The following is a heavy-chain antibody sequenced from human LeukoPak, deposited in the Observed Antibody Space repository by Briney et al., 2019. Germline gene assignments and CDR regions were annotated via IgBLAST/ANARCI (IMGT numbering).Heavy chain of an antibody. D-gene: IGHD6-25*01. Sequence: SQTLSLTCAISGDXVSTSGVAWNCVRQSPSRGLEWLGRTYYTSKWNTDYAVSVKSRIVVNPDTSKNQFSLQLNSVTSEDTAVYYCARGRASAFDVWGQGTIVTVSS. CDR1: GDXVSTSGVA. CDR2: TYYTSKWNT. J-gene: IGHJ3*01. CDR3: ARGRASAFDV. V-gene: IGHV6-1*01.